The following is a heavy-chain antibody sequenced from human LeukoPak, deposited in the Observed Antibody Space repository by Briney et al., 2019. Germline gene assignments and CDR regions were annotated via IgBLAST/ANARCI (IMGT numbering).Heavy chain of an antibody. CDR2: IYYSGGT. CDR3: ARSGYYGSGSFSNFDY. Sequence: SETLSLTCAVYGGSISTGGYSWSWIRQPPGKGLEWIGYIYYSGGTYYNPSLKSRVSISVDRSKNQFSLKLTSVTAADTAVYYCARSGYYGSGSFSNFDYWGQGTLVTVSS. V-gene: IGHV4-30-2*01. J-gene: IGHJ4*02. CDR1: GGSISTGGYS. D-gene: IGHD3-10*01.